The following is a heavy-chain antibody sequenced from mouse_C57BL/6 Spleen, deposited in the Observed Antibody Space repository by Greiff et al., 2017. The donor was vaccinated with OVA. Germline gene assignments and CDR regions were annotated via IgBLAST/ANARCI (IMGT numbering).Heavy chain of an antibody. CDR2: IYPGNSDT. Sequence: EVQLQQSGTVLARPGASVKMSCKTSCYTFPSYWMHWVKQRPGPGLEWIGAIYPGNSDTSSNQKFNGKAKLTAVTSASTAYMEISSLTNEDSAVYYCTRKNWDYDYFDYWGQGTTLTVSS. J-gene: IGHJ2*01. D-gene: IGHD2-4*01. V-gene: IGHV1-5*01. CDR3: TRKNWDYDYFDY. CDR1: CYTFPSYW.